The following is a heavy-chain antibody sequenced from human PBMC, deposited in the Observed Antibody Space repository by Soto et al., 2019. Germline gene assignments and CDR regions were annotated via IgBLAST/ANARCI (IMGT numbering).Heavy chain of an antibody. CDR1: GYTFTSYD. D-gene: IGHD2-15*01. CDR3: GTAGPFCSGGSCPGH. Sequence: GASVKVSCKASGYTFTSYDINWVRQATGQGLEWMGWMNPNSGNTGYAQKFQGRVTMTRNTSISTAYMELSSLRSEDTAVYYCGTAGPFCSGGSCPGHWGQGTLVTVPQ. J-gene: IGHJ4*02. CDR2: MNPNSGNT. V-gene: IGHV1-8*01.